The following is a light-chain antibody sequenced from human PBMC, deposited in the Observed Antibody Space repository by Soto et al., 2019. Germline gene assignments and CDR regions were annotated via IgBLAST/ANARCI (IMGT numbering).Light chain of an antibody. CDR1: QSISSW. Sequence: DIQMTQSPSTLSASVGDRVTITCRASQSISSWLAWYQQKPGKAPKLLIYKASSLESGVPSRFSGSGSGTEFTLTIRSLHPDEFANYYCQQYNRYSWTFGQGTKVEIK. CDR2: KAS. J-gene: IGKJ1*01. V-gene: IGKV1-5*03. CDR3: QQYNRYSWT.